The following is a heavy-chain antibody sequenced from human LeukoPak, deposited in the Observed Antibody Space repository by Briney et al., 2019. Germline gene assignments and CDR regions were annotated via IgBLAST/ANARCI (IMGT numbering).Heavy chain of an antibody. CDR1: GFTFGDYA. CDR2: IRSKAYGGTT. CDR3: TRVPVSEYYYYYYYMDV. J-gene: IGHJ6*03. Sequence: TGGSLRLSCTASGFTFGDYAMSWVRQAPGKGLEWVGFIRSKAYGGTTEYAASVKGRFTISRDDSKSIAYLQMNSLKTEDTAVYYCTRVPVSEYYYYYYYMDVWGKGTTVTVSS. V-gene: IGHV3-49*04. D-gene: IGHD2/OR15-2a*01.